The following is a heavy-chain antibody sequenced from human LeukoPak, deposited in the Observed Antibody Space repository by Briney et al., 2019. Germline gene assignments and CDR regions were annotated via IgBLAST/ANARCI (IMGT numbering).Heavy chain of an antibody. D-gene: IGHD1-26*01. Sequence: GGSLRLSCAASGFTFSDPDMDWVRQAPGKGLEWVGRIRNKANNYNTEYAASVRGRFTISRDDSKNSVYLQMNSLRIEDTAVYYCTRLVGANFWGQRTLVTVSS. CDR2: IRNKANNYNT. CDR1: GFTFSDPD. J-gene: IGHJ4*02. CDR3: TRLVGANF. V-gene: IGHV3-72*01.